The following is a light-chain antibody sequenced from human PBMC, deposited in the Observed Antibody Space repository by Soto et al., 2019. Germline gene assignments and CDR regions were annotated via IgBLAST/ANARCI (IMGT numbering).Light chain of an antibody. Sequence: DIQMTQSPSSLSASVGDRVTITCRASQTVGNFLNWYQQKPGKAPNLLIYAASTLQSGVPSRFSGSGSGTDFTLTIRGLQPEDFAAYYCQQSYRTPCTFGQGTKVEIK. J-gene: IGKJ1*01. CDR2: AAS. CDR1: QTVGNF. V-gene: IGKV1-39*01. CDR3: QQSYRTPCT.